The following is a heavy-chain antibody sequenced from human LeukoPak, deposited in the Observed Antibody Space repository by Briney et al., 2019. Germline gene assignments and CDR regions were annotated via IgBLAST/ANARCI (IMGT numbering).Heavy chain of an antibody. CDR2: ISYDGSNK. J-gene: IGHJ6*02. V-gene: IGHV3-30-3*01. CDR3: ARVVAVAGMGAHYYYYYGMDV. Sequence: GGSLRLSCAASGFTFSNIGMHWVRQAPGKGLEWVTVISYDGSNKYYADSVKGRFTISRDNSKNTLYLQMNSLRAEDTAVYYCARVVAVAGMGAHYYYYYGMDVWGQGTTVTVSS. D-gene: IGHD6-19*01. CDR1: GFTFSNIG.